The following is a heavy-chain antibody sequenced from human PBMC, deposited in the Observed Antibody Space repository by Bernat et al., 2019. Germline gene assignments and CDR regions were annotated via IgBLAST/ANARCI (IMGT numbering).Heavy chain of an antibody. J-gene: IGHJ4*02. Sequence: QLQLQESGPGLVKPSETLSLTCTVSGGSISSSSYYWGWIRQPPGKGLEWIGRIYYSGRTYYNPSLKSRVTISVDTTKDQFSLKLSSVTAADTSVYYCARLLGGYSCSPEGIDYWGQGTLVTVSS. D-gene: IGHD6-6*01. CDR3: ARLLGGYSCSPEGIDY. CDR2: IYYSGRT. V-gene: IGHV4-39*01. CDR1: GGSISSSSYY.